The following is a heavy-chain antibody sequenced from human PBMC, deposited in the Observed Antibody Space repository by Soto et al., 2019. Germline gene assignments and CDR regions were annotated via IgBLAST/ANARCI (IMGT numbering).Heavy chain of an antibody. CDR2: IYYSGST. J-gene: IGHJ6*03. V-gene: IGHV4-39*01. CDR1: GGSISSSSYY. CDR3: ARQICRYCSSTSCYHHCYYYYMDV. Sequence: SETLSLTCTVSGGSISSSSYYWGWIRQPPGKGLEWIGSIYYSGSTYYNPSLKSRVTISVDTSKNQFSLKLSSVTAADTAVYYCARQICRYCSSTSCYHHCYYYYMDVWGKGTTVTVSS. D-gene: IGHD2-2*01.